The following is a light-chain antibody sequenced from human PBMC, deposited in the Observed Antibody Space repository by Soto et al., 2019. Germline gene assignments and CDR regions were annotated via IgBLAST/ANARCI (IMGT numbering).Light chain of an antibody. CDR1: SIDVGGYNY. V-gene: IGLV2-14*01. Sequence: QSALTQPASVSGSPGQSITISCTGTSIDVGGYNYVSWYQQHPGKDPKLMIYDVSNRPSGVSNRFSGSKSGNTASLTISGLQAEDEADYYCSSYTSSSTLVFGGGTKLTVL. CDR2: DVS. CDR3: SSYTSSSTLV. J-gene: IGLJ2*01.